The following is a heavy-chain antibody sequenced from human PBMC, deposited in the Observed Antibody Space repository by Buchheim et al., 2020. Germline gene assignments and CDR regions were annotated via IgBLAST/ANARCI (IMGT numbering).Heavy chain of an antibody. D-gene: IGHD6-13*01. CDR1: GFTFSSYG. V-gene: IGHV3-30*18. J-gene: IGHJ4*02. Sequence: QVQLVESGGGVVQPGGSLRLSCAASGFTFSSYGMRWVRQAPGKGLEWVAVITYDGSNKYYADSVKGRFTISRDNSKNTLYLQMNSLRAEDTAVYYCGKEGVGWDSRSIFDYWGQGTL. CDR2: ITYDGSNK. CDR3: GKEGVGWDSRSIFDY.